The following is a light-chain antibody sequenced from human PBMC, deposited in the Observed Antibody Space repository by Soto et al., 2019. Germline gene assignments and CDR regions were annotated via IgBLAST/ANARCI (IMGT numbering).Light chain of an antibody. CDR2: GAA. CDR1: QSVSSN. J-gene: IGKJ1*01. CDR3: QQYNNWPRWT. Sequence: EIGMPQSPATLSVSPGERATLSCRASQSVSSNLAWYQQKPGQAPRLLIYGAATSATGIPARFSGSGSGTDFTLTISSLQSEDFAVYYWQQYNNWPRWTFGQGTKVEIK. V-gene: IGKV3-15*01.